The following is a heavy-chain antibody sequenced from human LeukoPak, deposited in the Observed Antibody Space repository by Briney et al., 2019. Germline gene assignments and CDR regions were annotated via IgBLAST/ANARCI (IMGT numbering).Heavy chain of an antibody. J-gene: IGHJ4*02. CDR2: ISSSSSYI. CDR3: ARGMGIAARTPDDY. D-gene: IGHD6-6*01. CDR1: GFTFNTYA. V-gene: IGHV3-21*01. Sequence: GGSLRLSCVGSGFTFNTYAVSWVRQAPGKGLEWVSSISSSSSYIYYADSVKGRFTISRDNAKNSLYLQMNSLRAEDTAVYYCARGMGIAARTPDDYWGQGTLVTVSS.